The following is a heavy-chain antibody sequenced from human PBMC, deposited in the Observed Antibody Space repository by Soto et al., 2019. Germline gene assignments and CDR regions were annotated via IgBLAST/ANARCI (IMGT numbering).Heavy chain of an antibody. J-gene: IGHJ4*02. CDR3: AADKGYSYGYGSY. D-gene: IGHD5-18*01. CDR1: GFTFTSSA. CDR2: IVVGSGST. V-gene: IGHV1-58*01. Sequence: EASVKVSCKASGFTFTSSAVQWVLQARGQRLEWIGWIVVGSGSTDYAQKFQERVTLTRDMSTSTAYMELSSLRSEETAVYYCAADKGYSYGYGSYWGQGTLVTSPQ.